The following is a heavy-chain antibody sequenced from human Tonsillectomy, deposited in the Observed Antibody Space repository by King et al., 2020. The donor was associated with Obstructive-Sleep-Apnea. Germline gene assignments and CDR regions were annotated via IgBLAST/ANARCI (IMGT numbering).Heavy chain of an antibody. CDR2: IWYDGSNK. CDR1: GFTFSSYG. V-gene: IGHV3-33*01. Sequence: QLVQSGGGVVQPGRSLRLSCAASGFTFSSYGMHWVRQAPGKGLEWVAVIWYDGSNKYYADSVKGRFTISRDNSKNTLYLQMNSLRAEDTAVYYCAREGQSGSYSSYFDYWGQGTLVTVSS. J-gene: IGHJ4*02. D-gene: IGHD1-26*01. CDR3: AREGQSGSYSSYFDY.